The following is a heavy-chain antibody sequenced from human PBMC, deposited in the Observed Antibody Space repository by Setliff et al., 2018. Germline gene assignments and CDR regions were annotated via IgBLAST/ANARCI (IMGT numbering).Heavy chain of an antibody. Sequence: GGSLRLSCAASGFTFSDYYMNWIRQAPGKGLEWVSYISSRGTAIYYADSVKGRFIISRDNAKNSLSLQMNSLRVEDTAVYYCVRDVAGGSHATYFDYWGQGTLVTVSS. CDR2: ISSRGTAI. D-gene: IGHD1-26*01. J-gene: IGHJ4*02. V-gene: IGHV3-11*04. CDR1: GFTFSDYY. CDR3: VRDVAGGSHATYFDY.